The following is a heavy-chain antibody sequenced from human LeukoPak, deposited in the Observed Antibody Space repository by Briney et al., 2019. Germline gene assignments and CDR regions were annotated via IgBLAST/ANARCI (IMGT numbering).Heavy chain of an antibody. D-gene: IGHD4-23*01. J-gene: IGHJ4*02. CDR2: IDPSGGST. CDR3: ARESGGNPATSEDY. V-gene: IGHV1-46*01. CDR1: GYTFTSYY. Sequence: ASVKVSCKASGYTFTSYYIHWVRQAPGQGLEWMEIIDPSGGSTNYAQKFQGRVTMTRDTSTSTVYMELSSLRSEDTAVYYCARESGGNPATSEDYWGQGTLVTVSS.